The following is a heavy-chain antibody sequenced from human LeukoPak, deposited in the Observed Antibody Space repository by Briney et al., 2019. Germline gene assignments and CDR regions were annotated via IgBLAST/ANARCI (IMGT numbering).Heavy chain of an antibody. J-gene: IGHJ4*02. V-gene: IGHV3-23*01. CDR2: ISPIGSRT. CDR1: GFTFSTYA. D-gene: IGHD1-14*01. Sequence: HPGGSLRLSCAASGFTFSTYAMNWVRQAPGKGLEWVSAISPIGSRTYYADSVKGRFTISRDNSKNTLYLQMNSPRAGDTAIYYCAKASTVLKPIDSWGQGTLVTVSS. CDR3: AKASTVLKPIDS.